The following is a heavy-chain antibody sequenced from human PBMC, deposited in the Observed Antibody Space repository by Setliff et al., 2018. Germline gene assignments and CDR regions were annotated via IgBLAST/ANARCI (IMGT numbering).Heavy chain of an antibody. CDR2: TIPMFGTT. CDR3: VREGVDRRSSTDYRYYMDV. J-gene: IGHJ6*03. Sequence: SVKVSCKASGYTFRSYGINWVRQAPGQGLEWMGGTIPMFGTTEYAQKFQGRLTIITDESTNTAFMQLSSLRSDDTAVYYCVREGVDRRSSTDYRYYMDVWGKGTTVTVSS. D-gene: IGHD6-6*01. V-gene: IGHV1-69*05. CDR1: GYTFRSYG.